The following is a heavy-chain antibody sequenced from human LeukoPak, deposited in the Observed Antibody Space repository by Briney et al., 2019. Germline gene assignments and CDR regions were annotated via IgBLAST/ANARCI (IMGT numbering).Heavy chain of an antibody. CDR3: ARHEVWDIVVVPAAIRRDY. V-gene: IGHV4-39*01. CDR1: GGSISSSSYY. CDR2: IYYSGST. Sequence: SETLSLTCTVSGGSISSSSYYWGWIRQPPGKGLEWIGSIYYSGSTYYNPSLKSRVTISVDTSKNQFSLKLSSVTAADTAVYYCARHEVWDIVVVPAAIRRDYWGQGTLVTVSS. D-gene: IGHD2-2*02. J-gene: IGHJ4*02.